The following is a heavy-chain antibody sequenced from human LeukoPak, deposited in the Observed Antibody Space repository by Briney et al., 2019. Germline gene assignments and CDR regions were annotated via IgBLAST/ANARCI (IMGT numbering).Heavy chain of an antibody. CDR2: INPDSGVT. CDR3: ARGRSRVINRDLGDLNLEHY. V-gene: IGHV1-2*02. J-gene: IGHJ4*02. D-gene: IGHD1-1*01. CDR1: GYTFTGFY. Sequence: ASVKVSCKASGYTFTGFYIHWVRQAPGQGLEWMGWINPDSGVTNYAQNFQGRVTLTRDTSISIAYMELSSLISDDTAVYYCARGRSRVINRDLGDLNLEHYWGQGTLVTVSS.